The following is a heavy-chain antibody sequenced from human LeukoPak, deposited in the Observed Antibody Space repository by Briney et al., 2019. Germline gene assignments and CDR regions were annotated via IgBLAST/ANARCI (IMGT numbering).Heavy chain of an antibody. V-gene: IGHV1-2*02. D-gene: IGHD3-22*01. J-gene: IGHJ4*02. CDR2: INPNSGGT. CDR1: GYTFTGYY. Sequence: ASVKVSCKASGYTFTGYYMHWVRQAPGQGLEWMGWINPNSGGTNYAQKFQGRVTMTRDTSISTAYMELSRLRSDDTAVYYCARDYYYDSSGYYVYWGQGTLVTVSS. CDR3: ARDYYYDSSGYYVY.